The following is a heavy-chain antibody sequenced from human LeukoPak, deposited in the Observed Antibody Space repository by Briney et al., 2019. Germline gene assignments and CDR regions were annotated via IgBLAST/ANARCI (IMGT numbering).Heavy chain of an antibody. V-gene: IGHV3-23*01. CDR3: ARDLCSGGSCYSYFDY. CDR2: ISGSGGST. J-gene: IGHJ4*02. D-gene: IGHD2-15*01. CDR1: GFTSTGYA. Sequence: GGSLRLSCAASGFTSTGYAMGWVRQAPGKGLEWVSSISGSGGSTYYADSVRGRFTISRDYSKNTLSLQMNSLRAEDTAVYFCARDLCSGGSCYSYFDYWGQGTLVTVSS.